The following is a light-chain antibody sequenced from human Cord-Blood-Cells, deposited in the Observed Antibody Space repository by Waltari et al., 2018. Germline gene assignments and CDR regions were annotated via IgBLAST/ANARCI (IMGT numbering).Light chain of an antibody. V-gene: IGLV3-1*01. J-gene: IGLJ2*01. Sequence: SFELTQPPSVYVSPGHTASITCSGYKLGEKYDCWYQQEPGQSPVLVIYQDSKRPSGIPERFSGSNSGNTATLTISGTQAMDEADYYCQAWDSSTVVFGGGTKLTVL. CDR2: QDS. CDR1: KLGEKY. CDR3: QAWDSSTVV.